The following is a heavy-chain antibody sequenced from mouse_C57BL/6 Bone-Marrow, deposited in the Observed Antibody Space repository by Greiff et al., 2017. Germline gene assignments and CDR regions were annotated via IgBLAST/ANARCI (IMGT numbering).Heavy chain of an antibody. V-gene: IGHV1-54*01. J-gene: IGHJ2*01. CDR1: GYAFTNYL. Sequence: VKLQQSGAELVRPGTSVKVSCKASGYAFTNYLIEWVKQRPGQGLEWIGVINPGSGGTNYNEKFKGKATLTADKSSSTAYRQLSSLTSEDSAVYFCARARIGDYWGQGTTLTVSS. D-gene: IGHD2-14*01. CDR3: ARARIGDY. CDR2: INPGSGGT.